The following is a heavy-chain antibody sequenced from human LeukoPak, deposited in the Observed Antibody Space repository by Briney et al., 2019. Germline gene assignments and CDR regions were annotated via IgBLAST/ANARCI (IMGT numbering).Heavy chain of an antibody. CDR1: GFTVSSYW. CDR3: ARDLGSVFDY. Sequence: GGSLRLSCAASGFTVSSYWMHWVRQAPGKGLVWVSRINSDGSSTKYADSVKGRFTISSDNAKNTLYLQMNSRSAEDTAVYYCARDLGSVFDYWGPGTLVTVSS. CDR2: INSDGSST. D-gene: IGHD2-2*03. J-gene: IGHJ4*02. V-gene: IGHV3-74*03.